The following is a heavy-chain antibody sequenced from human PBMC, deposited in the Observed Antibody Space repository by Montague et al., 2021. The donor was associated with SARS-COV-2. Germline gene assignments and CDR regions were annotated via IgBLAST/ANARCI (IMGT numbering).Heavy chain of an antibody. D-gene: IGHD3-3*01. CDR2: ISSSSSYI. CDR1: GFTFSSYS. J-gene: IGHJ5*02. CDR3: ARDRWSYDFWSGYYLRGVFDP. V-gene: IGHV3-21*01. Sequence: SLRLSCAASGFTFSSYSMNWVRQAPGKGLEWVSSISSSSSYIYYADSVKGRFTISRDNAKNSLYLQMNSLRAEDTAVYYCARDRWSYDFWSGYYLRGVFDPWGQGTLVTVSS.